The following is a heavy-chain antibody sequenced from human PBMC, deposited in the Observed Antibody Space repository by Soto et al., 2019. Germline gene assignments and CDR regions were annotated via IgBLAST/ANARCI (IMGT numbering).Heavy chain of an antibody. V-gene: IGHV4-30-4*01. CDR1: GDSISTVDYF. CDR3: ARGPYCLTGRCFPKWFDS. J-gene: IGHJ5*01. CDR2: IYKSATT. Sequence: PSETLSLPCSVSGDSISTVDYFWAWIRQPPGQALEYIGYIYKSATTYYNPSFESRVAISLDTSKSQCSLNVTSVIPADTAVYFCARGPYCLTGRCFPKWFDSWGKGTPVTVSS. D-gene: IGHD2-21*01.